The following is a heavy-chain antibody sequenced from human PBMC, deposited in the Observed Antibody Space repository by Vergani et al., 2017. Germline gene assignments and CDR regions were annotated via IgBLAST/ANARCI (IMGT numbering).Heavy chain of an antibody. J-gene: IGHJ6*02. CDR1: GGSFSGYY. V-gene: IGHV4-34*01. Sequence: QVQLQQWGAGLLKPSETLSLTCAVYGGSFSGYYWSWIRQPPGKGLEWIGEINHSGSTNYNPSLKSRVTISVDTSKNQFSLKLSSVTAADTAVYYCARNVDRGYSYGYPIYYYYGMDVWGQGTTVTVSS. CDR2: INHSGST. D-gene: IGHD5-18*01. CDR3: ARNVDRGYSYGYPIYYYYGMDV.